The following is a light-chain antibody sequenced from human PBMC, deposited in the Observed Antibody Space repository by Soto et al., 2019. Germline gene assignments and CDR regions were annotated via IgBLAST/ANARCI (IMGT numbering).Light chain of an antibody. Sequence: QSVLTQPASGSGSPGQSIAISCTGTSSDVGAYNYVSWYQQHPGKVPKLVIYDVTNRPSGVSDRFSGSKSGNTASLTISGLQAEDEADYSCTSYTSNPTPHVSRPGTKLTVL. CDR2: DVT. V-gene: IGLV2-14*01. CDR3: TSYTSNPTPHV. J-gene: IGLJ1*01. CDR1: SSDVGAYNY.